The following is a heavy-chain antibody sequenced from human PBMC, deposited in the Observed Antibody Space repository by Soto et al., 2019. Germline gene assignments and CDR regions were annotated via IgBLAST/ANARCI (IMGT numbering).Heavy chain of an antibody. CDR3: ARDATTRSTSRIIYFGY. J-gene: IGHJ4*02. V-gene: IGHV1-18*01. D-gene: IGHD2-2*01. CDR2: ISAYNGNT. Sequence: ASVKVSCKASGYTFTSYGISWVRQAPGQGLEWMGWISAYNGNTNYAQKLQGRVTMTTDTSTSTAYMELRSLRSDDTAVYYCARDATTRSTSRIIYFGYWGQGTLVTVSS. CDR1: GYTFTSYG.